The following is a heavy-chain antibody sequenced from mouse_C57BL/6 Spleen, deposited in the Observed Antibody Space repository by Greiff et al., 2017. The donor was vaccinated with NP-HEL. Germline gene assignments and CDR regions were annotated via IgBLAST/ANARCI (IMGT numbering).Heavy chain of an antibody. Sequence: QVQLQQPGAELVKPGASVKLSCKASGYTFTSYWMHWVKQRPGQGLEWIGMIHPNSGSTNYNEKFKSKATLTVDKSSSTAYMQLSSLTSEVSAVYYCARSDTTVVDAWFAYWGQGTLVTVSA. CDR3: ARSDTTVVDAWFAY. CDR2: IHPNSGST. V-gene: IGHV1-64*01. CDR1: GYTFTSYW. D-gene: IGHD1-1*01. J-gene: IGHJ3*01.